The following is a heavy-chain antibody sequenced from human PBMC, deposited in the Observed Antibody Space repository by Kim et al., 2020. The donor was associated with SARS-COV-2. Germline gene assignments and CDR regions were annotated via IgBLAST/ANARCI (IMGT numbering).Heavy chain of an antibody. CDR2: ILYDGSSQ. D-gene: IGHD3-10*01. CDR3: AKGEYYFGVGNYWRLDY. CDR1: GFSFKDFA. Sequence: GGSLRLSCAASGFTSGFSFKDFAMHWVRQAPGKGLEWVAFILYDGSSQYYADSVKGRFIVSRDNTKNTLYLEMRSLSAEDTAVYYCAKGEYYFGVGNYWRLDYWGQGSLVTVSS. V-gene: IGHV3-30*02. J-gene: IGHJ4*02.